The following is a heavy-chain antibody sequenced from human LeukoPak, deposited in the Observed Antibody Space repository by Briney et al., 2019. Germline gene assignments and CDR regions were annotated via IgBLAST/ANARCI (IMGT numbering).Heavy chain of an antibody. CDR2: ITTGRGEA. Sequence: ASVKVSCKASGYTFTDYALHWVRQAPGQSLEWMGWITTGRGEARYSQEFQRRITFTRDTSASTVYMDLSDLRSEDTAVYYCARGGKQWRGGNYFDSWGQGTLVAVSS. D-gene: IGHD6-19*01. J-gene: IGHJ4*02. CDR1: GYTFTDYA. CDR3: ARGGKQWRGGNYFDS. V-gene: IGHV1-3*03.